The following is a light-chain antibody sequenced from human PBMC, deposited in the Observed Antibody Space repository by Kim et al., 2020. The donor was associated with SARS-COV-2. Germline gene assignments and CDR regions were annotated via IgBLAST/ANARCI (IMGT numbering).Light chain of an antibody. Sequence: GQNVTISCSGSNSNIGNNYVSWYQQLPGTAPKLLIYDDNKRPSGIPDRFSGSKSGTSATLGITGLQTGDEADYCCGTWDGSLSAWMFGGGTRLTVL. CDR1: NSNIGNNY. CDR2: DDN. J-gene: IGLJ3*02. V-gene: IGLV1-51*01. CDR3: GTWDGSLSAWM.